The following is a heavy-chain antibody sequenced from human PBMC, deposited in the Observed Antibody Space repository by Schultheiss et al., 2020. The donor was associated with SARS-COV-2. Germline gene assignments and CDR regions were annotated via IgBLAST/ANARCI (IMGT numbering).Heavy chain of an antibody. CDR3: ARASITVIYFDY. D-gene: IGHD6-19*01. CDR2: INHSGST. Sequence: SETLSLTCAVYGGSFSDYYWSWIRQPPGKGLEWIGEINHSGSTNYNPSLKSRVTISVDTSKNQFSLKLSSVTAADTAVYYCARASITVIYFDYWGQGSLVTVSS. V-gene: IGHV4-34*01. CDR1: GGSFSDYY. J-gene: IGHJ4*02.